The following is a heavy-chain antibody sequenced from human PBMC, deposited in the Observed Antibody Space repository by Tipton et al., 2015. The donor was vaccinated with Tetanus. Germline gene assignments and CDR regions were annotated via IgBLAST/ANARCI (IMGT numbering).Heavy chain of an antibody. J-gene: IGHJ4*02. CDR1: GYTFTNYY. D-gene: IGHD1-26*01. CDR3: ARELVGGYFDY. V-gene: IGHV1-46*01. CDR2: INPGGGST. Sequence: QLVQSGAEVKMPGTSVRVSCKASGYTFTNYYLHWVRQAPGQGLEWMGIINPGGGSTNYAQKFQGRVTMTRDTSTSTVYMELSSLRSEDTAVYYCARELVGGYFDYWGQGTLVTVSS.